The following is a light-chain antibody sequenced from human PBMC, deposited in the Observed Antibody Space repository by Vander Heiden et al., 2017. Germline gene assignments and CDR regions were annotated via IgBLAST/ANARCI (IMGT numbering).Light chain of an antibody. CDR3: QQSYSTPSIT. Sequence: DIQPTQSPSSLSASVGDRVTITCRASQSISSYLNWYQQKPGKAPKLLIYAASSLQSGVPSRFSGSGSGTDFTLTISSLQPEDFATYYCQQSYSTPSITFGQGTRLEIK. CDR2: AAS. V-gene: IGKV1-39*01. J-gene: IGKJ5*01. CDR1: QSISSY.